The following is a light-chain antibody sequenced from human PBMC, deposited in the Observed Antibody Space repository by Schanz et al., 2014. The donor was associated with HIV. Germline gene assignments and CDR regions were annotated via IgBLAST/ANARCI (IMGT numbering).Light chain of an antibody. CDR1: SSNLGTGYD. CDR3: AAWDDSLNGWV. Sequence: QSVLTQPPSASGTPGQRVTMSCTGSSSNLGTGYDVHWYQHFPGTAPRLLIFDNDNRPSGVPDRFSGSKSGTSASLAISGLQSEDEADYYCAAWDDSLNGWVFGGGTKLTVL. J-gene: IGLJ3*02. CDR2: DND. V-gene: IGLV1-40*01.